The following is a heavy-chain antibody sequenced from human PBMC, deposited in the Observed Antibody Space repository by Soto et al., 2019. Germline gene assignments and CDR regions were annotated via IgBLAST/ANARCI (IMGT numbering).Heavy chain of an antibody. J-gene: IGHJ5*02. V-gene: IGHV3-23*01. CDR3: AKSLVVIVSFAP. CDR1: GFTFSSCA. CDR2: IGGSGGST. Sequence: PGGSLRLSCAASGFTFSSCAMTWVRQAPGKGLEWVSAIGGSGGSTYYADSVKGRFTISRDNSKNTLYLQMNSLIAEDTAVYYCAKSLVVIVSFAPSGQGTPVTVSS. D-gene: IGHD2-21*01.